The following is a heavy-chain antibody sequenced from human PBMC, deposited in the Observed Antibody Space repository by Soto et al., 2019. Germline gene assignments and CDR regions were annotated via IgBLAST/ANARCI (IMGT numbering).Heavy chain of an antibody. CDR3: ARDLEGGYGDYFSYYMDV. CDR1: GFLFSSYG. J-gene: IGHJ6*03. D-gene: IGHD4-17*01. Sequence: GGSLRLSCAASGFLFSSYGMHWVRPAPGKGLEWVAVIWYDGSNKYYADSVKGRFTISRDNSKNTLYLQMNSLRAEDTAVYYCARDLEGGYGDYFSYYMDVWGKGTTVTVSS. CDR2: IWYDGSNK. V-gene: IGHV3-33*01.